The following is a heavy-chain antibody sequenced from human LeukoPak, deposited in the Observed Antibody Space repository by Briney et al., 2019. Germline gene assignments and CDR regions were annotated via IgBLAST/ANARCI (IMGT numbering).Heavy chain of an antibody. V-gene: IGHV4-34*01. D-gene: IGHD2-2*01. Sequence: SETLSLTCAVYGGSFSGSYWSWIRQPPGKGLEWIGEISHSGSISYNSSIKSRVTISVDTSKNQFSLRLRSVTAADTAVYYCARADCSSTSCSGVWGQGTTVTVSS. J-gene: IGHJ6*02. CDR1: GGSFSGSY. CDR2: ISHSGSI. CDR3: ARADCSSTSCSGV.